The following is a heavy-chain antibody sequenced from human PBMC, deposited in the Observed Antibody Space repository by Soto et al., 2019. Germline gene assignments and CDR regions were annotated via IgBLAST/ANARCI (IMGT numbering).Heavy chain of an antibody. CDR2: ISANSGST. D-gene: IGHD2-2*01. J-gene: IGHJ4*02. V-gene: IGHV3-23*01. Sequence: EVLLLESGGGLVQPGGSLRLSCAASGFTFRSFALSWVRQAPGKGLEWVSAISANSGSTYFADSVKGRFTISRDNSKNTLYLQMNSLRAEDTAVYYCAKDLVVVPAAGDYFDGWGQGTLVTVSS. CDR1: GFTFRSFA. CDR3: AKDLVVVPAAGDYFDG.